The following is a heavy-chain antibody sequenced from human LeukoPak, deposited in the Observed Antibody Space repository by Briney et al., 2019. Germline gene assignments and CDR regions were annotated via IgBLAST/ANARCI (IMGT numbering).Heavy chain of an antibody. D-gene: IGHD6-13*01. V-gene: IGHV4-4*07. Sequence: SETLSLTCTVSGGSISSYYWSWIRQPAGKGLEWIGRIYTSGSTNYNPSLKSRVTMSVDTSKNQFSLKLSSVTAADTAVYYCARDHGIVAAGTKSYYYYYMDVWGKGTTVTVSS. J-gene: IGHJ6*03. CDR2: IYTSGST. CDR3: ARDHGIVAAGTKSYYYYYMDV. CDR1: GGSISSYY.